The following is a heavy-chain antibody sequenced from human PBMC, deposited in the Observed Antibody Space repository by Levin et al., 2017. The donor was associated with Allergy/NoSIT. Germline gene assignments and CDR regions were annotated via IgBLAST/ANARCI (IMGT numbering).Heavy chain of an antibody. CDR3: ARGRPVTAPLLD. J-gene: IGHJ4*02. CDR1: GFTFSTYG. Sequence: AGGSLRLSCAASGFTFSTYGMHWVRQAPGKGLEWVAVIWYDGSSKYYADSVKGRFTISRDNSKNTRYLQMNSLRAEDTAVYYCARGRPVTAPLLDWGQGALVTVSS. D-gene: IGHD2-21*02. CDR2: IWYDGSSK. V-gene: IGHV3-33*01.